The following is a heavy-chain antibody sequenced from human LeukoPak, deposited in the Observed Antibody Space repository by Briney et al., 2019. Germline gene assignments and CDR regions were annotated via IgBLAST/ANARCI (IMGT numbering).Heavy chain of an antibody. CDR1: GFTFSSYW. J-gene: IGHJ5*02. CDR3: ARDLRLFSVGLKNWFDP. Sequence: GGSLRLSCAASGFTFSSYWMSWVRQAPGKGLEWVANIKQDGSEKYYVDSVKGRFTISRDNAKNPLYLQMNSLRAEDTAVYYCARDLRLFSVGLKNWFDPWGQGTLVTVSS. V-gene: IGHV3-7*01. CDR2: IKQDGSEK. D-gene: IGHD2-21*01.